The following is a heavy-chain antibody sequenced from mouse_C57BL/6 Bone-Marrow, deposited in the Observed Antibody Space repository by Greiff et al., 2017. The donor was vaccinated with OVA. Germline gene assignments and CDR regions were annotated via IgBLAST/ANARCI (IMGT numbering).Heavy chain of an antibody. V-gene: IGHV1-82*01. CDR3: ARSAYYSNYAY. D-gene: IGHD2-5*01. CDR2: IYPGDGDT. CDR1: GYAFSSSW. Sequence: VQLVESGPELVKPGASVKISCKASGYAFSSSWMNWVKQRPGKGLEWIGWIYPGDGDTNYNGKFKGKATLTVDTSSSTAYMELHSLTSEDSAVYFCARSAYYSNYAYWGQGTLVTVSA. J-gene: IGHJ3*01.